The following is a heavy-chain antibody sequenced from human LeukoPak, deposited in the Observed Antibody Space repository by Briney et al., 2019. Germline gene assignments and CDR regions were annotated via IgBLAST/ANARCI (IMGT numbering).Heavy chain of an antibody. Sequence: SETLSLTCTVSGGSISSYYWSWIRQPPGTGLEWIGYIYYSGSTNYNPSLKSRVTISVDTSKNQFSLKLSSVTAADTAVYYCAREGLDYSSYDYLEVWGQGTLVTVSS. CDR3: AREGLDYSSYDYLEV. CDR2: IYYSGST. V-gene: IGHV4-59*01. CDR1: GGSISSYY. J-gene: IGHJ4*02. D-gene: IGHD5-12*01.